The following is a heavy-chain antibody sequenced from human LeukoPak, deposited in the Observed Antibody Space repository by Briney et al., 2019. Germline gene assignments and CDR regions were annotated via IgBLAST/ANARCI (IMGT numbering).Heavy chain of an antibody. CDR2: ISYDGSNK. Sequence: PGGSLRLSCAASGFTFSSYSMNWVRQAPGKGLEWVAVISYDGSNKYYADSVKGRFTISRDNSKNTLYLQMNSLRAEDTAVYYCAKDLTNSPGYWGQGTLVTVSS. CDR3: AKDLTNSPGY. CDR1: GFTFSSYS. J-gene: IGHJ4*02. D-gene: IGHD5-18*01. V-gene: IGHV3-30*18.